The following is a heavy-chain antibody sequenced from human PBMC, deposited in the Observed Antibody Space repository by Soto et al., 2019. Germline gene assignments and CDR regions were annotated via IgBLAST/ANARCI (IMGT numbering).Heavy chain of an antibody. CDR1: GFTFSNYA. CDR3: VKGGASYTSCGYAN. Sequence: GGSLRLSCAASGFTFSNYAMHWVRQAPGKGLEWVSTIKDSGDSRYCVDSVKGRFTISRDNSKNTLYLQMNSLKAEDTTLYNYVKGGASYTSCGYANWGQGALVTV. J-gene: IGHJ4*02. D-gene: IGHD6-13*01. CDR2: IKDSGDSR. V-gene: IGHV3-23*01.